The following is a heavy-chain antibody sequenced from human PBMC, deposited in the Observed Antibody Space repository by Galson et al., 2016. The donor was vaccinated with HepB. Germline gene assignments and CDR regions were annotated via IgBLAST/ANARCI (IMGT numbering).Heavy chain of an antibody. Sequence: LRLSCAASGFMFRSYAMFWVRQAPGKGLEWVSSISGSGDSTYYADSVKGRFTISRDNSKNTVYLQMNSQRAEDTAVYYCAKALGSGTYRMNYYYYGMDVWGHGTAVTVSS. CDR1: GFMFRSYA. CDR3: AKALGSGTYRMNYYYYGMDV. J-gene: IGHJ6*02. CDR2: ISGSGDST. V-gene: IGHV3-23*01. D-gene: IGHD3-10*01.